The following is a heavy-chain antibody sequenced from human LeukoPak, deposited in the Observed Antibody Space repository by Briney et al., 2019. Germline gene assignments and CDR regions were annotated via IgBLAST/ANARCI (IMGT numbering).Heavy chain of an antibody. CDR1: GYSISSGYY. V-gene: IGHV4-38-2*02. CDR3: ARGRGVKQQLVYHYYYYMDV. J-gene: IGHJ6*03. CDR2: MYHSGLI. Sequence: KPLETLSLTCTVSGYSISSGYYWGWIRPSPGKGLEWIANMYHSGLIYYNPSLKSRITISMDTSKNQLSLKLTSVTAADTAVYYCARGRGVKQQLVYHYYYYMDVWGKGTTVTVSS. D-gene: IGHD6-13*01.